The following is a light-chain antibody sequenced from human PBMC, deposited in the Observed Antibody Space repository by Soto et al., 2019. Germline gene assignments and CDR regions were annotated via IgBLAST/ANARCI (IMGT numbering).Light chain of an antibody. CDR1: QIISSW. Sequence: DIQMTQSPSSLSASVGDRVTITCLASQIISSWLAWYQQKPGKAPKLLIYKASTLKSGVPSRFSGSGSGTEFTLTISSLQPDDFATYYCQHYNSYSEAFGQGTKVDIK. V-gene: IGKV1-5*03. CDR2: KAS. J-gene: IGKJ1*01. CDR3: QHYNSYSEA.